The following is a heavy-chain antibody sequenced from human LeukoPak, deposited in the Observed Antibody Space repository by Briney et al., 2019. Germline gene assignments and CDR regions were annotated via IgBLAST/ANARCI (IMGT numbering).Heavy chain of an antibody. Sequence: GGSLRLSCEASGFTFSNYGMNWVRQAPGKGLEWVSYIRPNDGTAHYADSVKGRFTISRDNAKNSLSLQMTSLRADDTAVYYCVRGQTSLDNWFDPWGQGTLVIVSS. CDR2: IRPNDGTA. CDR3: VRGQTSLDNWFDP. V-gene: IGHV3-48*01. CDR1: GFTFSNYG. J-gene: IGHJ5*02.